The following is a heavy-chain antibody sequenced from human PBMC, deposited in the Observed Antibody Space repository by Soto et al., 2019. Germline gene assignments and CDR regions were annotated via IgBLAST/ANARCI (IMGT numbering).Heavy chain of an antibody. D-gene: IGHD6-13*01. CDR3: TRDASRDSSARGWFDP. CDR1: GFTFRSFT. Sequence: GGSLRLSCAASGFTFRSFTMNWVRQAPGKGLEWVSTISSNSAYIYYTDALRGRFTISRDNAKNSLHLQMNSLRAEDTAVYYCTRDASRDSSARGWFDPWGPGTLVTV. J-gene: IGHJ5*02. CDR2: ISSNSAYI. V-gene: IGHV3-21*01.